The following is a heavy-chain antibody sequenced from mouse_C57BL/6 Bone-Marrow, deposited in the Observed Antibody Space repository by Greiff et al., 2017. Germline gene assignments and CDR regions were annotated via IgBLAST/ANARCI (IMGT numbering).Heavy chain of an antibody. CDR2: IWWDDDK. CDR1: GFSLSTFGMG. CDR3: ARFITTVVGNFDY. V-gene: IGHV8-8*01. Sequence: QVQLKESGPGILQPSQTLSLTCSFSGFSLSTFGMGVGWIRQPSGKGLEWLAHIWWDDDKYYNPVLKSRLTISKDTSKKQVFLKIANVDTADTATYYCARFITTVVGNFDYWGQGTTLTVSS. J-gene: IGHJ2*01. D-gene: IGHD1-1*01.